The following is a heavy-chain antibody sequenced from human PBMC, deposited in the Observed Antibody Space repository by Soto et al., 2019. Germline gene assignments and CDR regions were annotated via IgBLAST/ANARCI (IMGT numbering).Heavy chain of an antibody. J-gene: IGHJ4*02. V-gene: IGHV4-59*01. CDR1: GGSISSYY. Sequence: LETLSLTCTVSGGSISSYYWSWIRQPPGKGLEWIGYIYYSGSTNYNPSLKSRVTISVDTSKNQFSLKLSSVTAADTAVYYCARVWLGDYYFDYWGQGTLVTVSS. CDR3: ARVWLGDYYFDY. D-gene: IGHD3-16*01. CDR2: IYYSGST.